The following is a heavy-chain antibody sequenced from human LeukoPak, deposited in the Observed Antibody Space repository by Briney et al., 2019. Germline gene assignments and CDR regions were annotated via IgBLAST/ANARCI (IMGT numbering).Heavy chain of an antibody. V-gene: IGHV1-2*02. J-gene: IGHJ4*02. CDR3: ARLGATTYDY. D-gene: IGHD1-26*01. CDR2: LNPNSGDT. Sequence: ASVKVSCKASGYTFTGYYMHWVRQAPGQGLEWLGWLNPNSGDTKYARNFEGRLTMTRDTSITTAYLDLGSLTSDDTAVYYCARLGATTYDYWGQGTLVTVSS. CDR1: GYTFTGYY.